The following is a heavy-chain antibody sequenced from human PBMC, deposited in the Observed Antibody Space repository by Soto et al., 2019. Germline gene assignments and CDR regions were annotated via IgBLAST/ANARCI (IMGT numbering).Heavy chain of an antibody. CDR1: GGSFSGYY. CDR3: ARVPVVYYYYYMDV. V-gene: IGHV4-34*01. CDR2: INHSGST. Sequence: SETLSLTCAVYGGSFSGYYWSWIRQPPGKGLEWIGEINHSGSTNYNPSLKSRVTISVDTSKNQFSLKLSSVTAADTAVYYCARVPVVYYYYYMDVWGKGTTVTVSS. D-gene: IGHD2-15*01. J-gene: IGHJ6*03.